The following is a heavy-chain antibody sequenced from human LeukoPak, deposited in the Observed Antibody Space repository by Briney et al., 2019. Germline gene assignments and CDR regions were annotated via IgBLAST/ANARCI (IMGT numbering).Heavy chain of an antibody. J-gene: IGHJ6*03. CDR1: GGSISSGSYY. V-gene: IGHV4-61*02. CDR2: IYTSGST. Sequence: SETLSLTCTVSGGSISSGSYYWSWIRQPAGTGLEWIGRIYTSGSTNYNPSLKSRVTISVDTSKNQFSLKLSSVTAADTAVYYCARAHPYYYYMDVWGKGTTVTVSS. CDR3: ARAHPYYYYMDV.